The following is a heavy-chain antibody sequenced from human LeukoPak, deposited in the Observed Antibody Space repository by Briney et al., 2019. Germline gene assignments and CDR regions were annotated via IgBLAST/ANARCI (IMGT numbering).Heavy chain of an antibody. CDR2: IRSKPYGETT. J-gene: IGHJ4*02. CDR1: GFTFGDYE. CDR3: TRWRETSVFDY. V-gene: IGHV3-49*04. Sequence: QSGGSLRLSCTASGFTFGDYEMTWVRQAPGKGLEFVALIRSKPYGETTEYAASVKGRFTISRDDFTAIAYLQMDSLRTEDTAVYYCTRWRETSVFDYWGQGTLVTVSS.